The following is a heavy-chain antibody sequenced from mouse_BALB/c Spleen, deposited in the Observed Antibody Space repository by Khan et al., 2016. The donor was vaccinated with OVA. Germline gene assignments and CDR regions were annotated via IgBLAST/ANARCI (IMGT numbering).Heavy chain of an antibody. D-gene: IGHD2-4*01. V-gene: IGHV14-3*02. Sequence: VQLQQSGAELVKPGASVKLSCTASGFNIKDTYMHWVKQRPEQGLEWIGRIDPANGNTKYDPKFQGKATITADTSSNTAYLQLSSLTSEDTAVYYCTGDYGDVFAYGGQGTLVTVSA. CDR3: TGDYGDVFAY. J-gene: IGHJ3*01. CDR1: GFNIKDTY. CDR2: IDPANGNT.